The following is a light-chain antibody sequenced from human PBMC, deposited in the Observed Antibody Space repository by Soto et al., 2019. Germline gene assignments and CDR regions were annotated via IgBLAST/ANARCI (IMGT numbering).Light chain of an antibody. CDR3: QQSYSTPALT. CDR2: WAS. V-gene: IGKV4-1*01. Sequence: DIVMTQSPDSLAVSLGERATINCKSSQSVLYSSNNKNYLAWYQQKPGQPPKLLIYWASTRESGVPDRFSGSGSGTDFTLTVNSLQAEDLAVYYCQQSYSTPALTFDGGTKVEIK. CDR1: QSVLYSSNNKNY. J-gene: IGKJ4*01.